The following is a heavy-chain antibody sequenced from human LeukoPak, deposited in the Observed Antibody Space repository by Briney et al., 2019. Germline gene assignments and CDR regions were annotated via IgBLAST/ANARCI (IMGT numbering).Heavy chain of an antibody. V-gene: IGHV4-30-4*01. CDR1: GGSISSGDYY. J-gene: IGHJ5*02. CDR3: ARVGLWTWFDP. D-gene: IGHD5-18*01. CDR2: IYYSGST. Sequence: SETLSLTCTVSGGSISSGDYYWSWIRQPPGKGLEWIGYIYYSGSTYYNPSLKSRVTISVDTSKNQSSLKLSSVTAADTAVYYCARVGLWTWFDPWGQGTLVSVSS.